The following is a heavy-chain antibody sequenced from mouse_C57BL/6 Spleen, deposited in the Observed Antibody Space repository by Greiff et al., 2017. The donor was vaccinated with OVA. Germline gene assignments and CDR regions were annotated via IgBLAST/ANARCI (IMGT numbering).Heavy chain of an antibody. D-gene: IGHD3-1*01. CDR1: GYTFTSYW. Sequence: QVQLQQPGAELVMPGASVKLSCKASGYTFTSYWMHWVKQRPGQGLEWIGEIDPSDSYTNYNQKFKGKSTLTVDKSSSTAYMQLSRLTSEDSAVYFCARASTVYGCAYWGQGTLVTVSA. CDR3: ARASTVYGCAY. CDR2: IDPSDSYT. V-gene: IGHV1-69*01. J-gene: IGHJ3*01.